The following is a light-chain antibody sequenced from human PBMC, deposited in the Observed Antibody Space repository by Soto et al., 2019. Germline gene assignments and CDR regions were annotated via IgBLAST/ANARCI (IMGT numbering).Light chain of an antibody. J-gene: IGKJ1*01. CDR2: DAS. Sequence: DIRMTQSPSTLYASVGDRVSITCRASQRVDRYLAWYQQKPGKAPQLLIYDASRLESGVPSRFSGSGSGTEFTLTISSLQPDDFTTFYCQQYKDYAWTFGQGTKVDIK. CDR1: QRVDRY. V-gene: IGKV1-5*01. CDR3: QQYKDYAWT.